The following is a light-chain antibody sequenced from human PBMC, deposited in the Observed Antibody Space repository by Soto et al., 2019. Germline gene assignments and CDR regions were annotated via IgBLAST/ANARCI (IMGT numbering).Light chain of an antibody. CDR1: SSDVGGYNY. V-gene: IGLV2-11*01. Sequence: QSALTQPRSVSGSPGQSVTISCTGTSSDVGGYNYVSWYQQHPGKAPKLMIYDVSKRPSGVPDRFSGSKSGNTASLTISGLQAEDEADYYCCSYAGIYTLYVFGTGTKSPS. J-gene: IGLJ1*01. CDR2: DVS. CDR3: CSYAGIYTLYV.